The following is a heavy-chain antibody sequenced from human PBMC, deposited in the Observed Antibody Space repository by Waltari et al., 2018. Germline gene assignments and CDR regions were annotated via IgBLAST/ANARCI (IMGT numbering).Heavy chain of an antibody. CDR3: ASQTYDFWSGYYYYYGMDV. V-gene: IGHV4-39*01. J-gene: IGHJ6*02. Sequence: QLQLQESGPGLVKPSETLSLTCTVSGGSISSSSYYWGWIRQPPGQGLEWIGSIYYSGSTYYNPSLKSRVTISVDTSKNQFSLKLSSVTAADTAVYYCASQTYDFWSGYYYYYGMDVWGQGTTVTVSS. CDR2: IYYSGST. CDR1: GGSISSSSYY. D-gene: IGHD3-3*01.